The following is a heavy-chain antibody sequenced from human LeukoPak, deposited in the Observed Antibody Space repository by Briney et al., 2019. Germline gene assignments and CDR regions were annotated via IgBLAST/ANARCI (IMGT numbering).Heavy chain of an antibody. Sequence: GGSLRLSCAASGFTFDDYAMHWVRQAPGKGLEWVSGLNWNSGGIVYADSVKGRFTISRDNAKGSLYLQMNSLRAEDTALYYCAKDRNWGGFDYWGQGTLVTVSS. D-gene: IGHD7-27*01. V-gene: IGHV3-9*01. CDR3: AKDRNWGGFDY. J-gene: IGHJ4*02. CDR1: GFTFDDYA. CDR2: LNWNSGGI.